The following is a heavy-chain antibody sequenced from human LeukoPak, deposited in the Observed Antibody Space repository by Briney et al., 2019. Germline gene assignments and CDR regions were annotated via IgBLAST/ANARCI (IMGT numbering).Heavy chain of an antibody. CDR3: ARASIAAADDYYYYYMDV. Sequence: ASVKVSCKASGYTFTSYDIHWVRQATGQGLEWMGWMNPNSGNTGYAQKFQGRVTITRNTSISTAYMELSSLRSEDTAVYYCARASIAAADDYYYYYMDVWGKGTTVTVSS. CDR2: MNPNSGNT. V-gene: IGHV1-8*03. J-gene: IGHJ6*03. D-gene: IGHD6-13*01. CDR1: GYTFTSYD.